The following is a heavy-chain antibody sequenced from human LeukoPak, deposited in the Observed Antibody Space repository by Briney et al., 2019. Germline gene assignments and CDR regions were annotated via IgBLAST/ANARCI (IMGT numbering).Heavy chain of an antibody. J-gene: IGHJ4*02. CDR1: GFTSSSYS. Sequence: GXXLXLSCAASGFTSSSYSRNWVGQAPGKGLEWVSSIISISSYIYHADSVKARFTISRHNAKNSLYLQMNSLRAEDTAVYYCARDLRRELLDYWGQGTLVTVSS. CDR3: ARDLRRELLDY. CDR2: IISISSYI. D-gene: IGHD1-26*01. V-gene: IGHV3-21*01.